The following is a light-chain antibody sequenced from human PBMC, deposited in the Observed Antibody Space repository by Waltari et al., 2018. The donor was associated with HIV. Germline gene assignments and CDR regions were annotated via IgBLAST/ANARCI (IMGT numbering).Light chain of an antibody. V-gene: IGKV3-11*01. CDR3: QQRTNWPRLT. J-gene: IGKJ4*01. CDR2: DAS. CDR1: QSVSSY. Sequence: EILFTQSPATPSLSPGEIATLSCRASQSVSSYLAWYQQKPGQAPRLLIYDASNRATGIPARFSGSGSGKDFTLTISSLEPEDFAVYYWQQRTNWPRLTFGGGTKVEIK.